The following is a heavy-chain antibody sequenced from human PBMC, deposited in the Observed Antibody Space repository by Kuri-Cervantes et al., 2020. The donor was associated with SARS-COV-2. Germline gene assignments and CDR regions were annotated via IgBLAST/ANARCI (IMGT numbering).Heavy chain of an antibody. CDR1: GGTFSSYA. V-gene: IGHV1-69*05. CDR2: IIPIFGTA. J-gene: IGHJ3*02. D-gene: IGHD2-2*02. Sequence: SVKVSCKASGGTFSSYAISWVRQAPGQGLEWMGGIIPIFGTANYAQKFQGRVTITTDESTSTAYVELSSLRSEDTAVYYCASPETLRPYCSSTSCYTDDAFDIWGQGTMVTVSS. CDR3: ASPETLRPYCSSTSCYTDDAFDI.